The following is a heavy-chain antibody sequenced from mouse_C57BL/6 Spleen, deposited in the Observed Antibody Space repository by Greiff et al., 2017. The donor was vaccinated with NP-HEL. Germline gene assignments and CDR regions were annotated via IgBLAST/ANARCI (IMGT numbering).Heavy chain of an antibody. CDR2: ISNGGGST. CDR1: GFTFSDYY. J-gene: IGHJ2*01. CDR3: ARLYDYVYFDY. V-gene: IGHV5-12*01. D-gene: IGHD2-4*01. Sequence: EVQGVESGGGLVQPGGSLKLSCAASGFTFSDYYMYWVRQTPEKRLEWVAYISNGGGSTYYPDTVKGRLTISRDNAKNTLYLQMSRLKSEDTAMYYCARLYDYVYFDYWGQGTTLTVSS.